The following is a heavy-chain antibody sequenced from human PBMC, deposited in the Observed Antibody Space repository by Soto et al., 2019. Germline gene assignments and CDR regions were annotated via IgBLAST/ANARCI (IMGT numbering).Heavy chain of an antibody. CDR1: GFTFDDYA. J-gene: IGHJ4*02. CDR2: ISWNSGSI. V-gene: IGHV3-9*01. Sequence: GGSLRLSCAASGFTFDDYAMHWVRQAPGKGLEWVSGISWNSGSIGYADSVKGRFTISRDNAKNSLYLQMNSLRAEDTALYYCAKGPVTTPEDYFDYWGQGTLVTVSS. CDR3: AKGPVTTPEDYFDY. D-gene: IGHD4-4*01.